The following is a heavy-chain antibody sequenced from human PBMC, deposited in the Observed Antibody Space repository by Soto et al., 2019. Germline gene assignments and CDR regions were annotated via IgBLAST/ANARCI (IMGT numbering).Heavy chain of an antibody. CDR2: SYWDDDK. V-gene: IGHV2-5*02. J-gene: IGHJ4*02. CDR1: GGG. Sequence: GGGVGLDRQPPGKALEWLALSYWDDDKRYSPSLKSRLTITKDTSKNQVVLTMTNMDPVDTATYYFAHRRGGVVGATSDFDYWGAGTLVTVSS. D-gene: IGHD1-26*01. CDR3: AHRRGGVVGATSDFDY.